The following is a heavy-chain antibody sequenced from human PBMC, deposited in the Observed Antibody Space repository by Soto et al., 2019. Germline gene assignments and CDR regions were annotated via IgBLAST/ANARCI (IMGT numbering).Heavy chain of an antibody. V-gene: IGHV3-13*01. CDR3: ARVANNAYDY. J-gene: IGHJ4*02. CDR2: IGTAGDT. Sequence: EVQLVESGGGLVQPGGSLRLSCAASGFTFSRYDMHWVRQATGKGLEWVSTIGTAGDTYYPGSVKGRFTISRKNDKNSLYLQMNSLRAEDTAVYYCARVANNAYDYWGQGTLVTVSS. CDR1: GFTFSRYD. D-gene: IGHD1-20*01.